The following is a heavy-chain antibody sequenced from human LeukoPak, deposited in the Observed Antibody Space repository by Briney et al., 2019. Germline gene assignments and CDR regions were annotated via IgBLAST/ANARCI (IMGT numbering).Heavy chain of an antibody. J-gene: IGHJ4*02. D-gene: IGHD3-10*01. CDR3: AKDLAMVREVTHDY. CDR2: ISGSGGST. CDR1: GFTFSSYA. Sequence: PGGSLRLSCAASGFTFSSYAMSWVRQAPGKGLEWVSAISGSGGSTYYADSVKGRFTISRDNSKNTLYLQMNSLRAEDTAVYYCAKDLAMVREVTHDYWGQGTLVTVSS. V-gene: IGHV3-23*01.